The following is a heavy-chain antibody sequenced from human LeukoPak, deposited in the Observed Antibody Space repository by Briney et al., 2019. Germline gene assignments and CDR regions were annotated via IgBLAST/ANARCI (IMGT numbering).Heavy chain of an antibody. J-gene: IGHJ4*02. CDR3: ARVGIAARTYYFDY. V-gene: IGHV4-59*07. Sequence: PSDTQSLPCTVSGRSISSYYWRWLRVPPGRALEWIGYVYYSGSTNYNPSLKSRVTISVDTSKNQSSMKLSSVTAADASVYYCARVGIAARTYYFDYWGQGTLVTVSS. D-gene: IGHD6-6*01. CDR1: GRSISSYY. CDR2: VYYSGST.